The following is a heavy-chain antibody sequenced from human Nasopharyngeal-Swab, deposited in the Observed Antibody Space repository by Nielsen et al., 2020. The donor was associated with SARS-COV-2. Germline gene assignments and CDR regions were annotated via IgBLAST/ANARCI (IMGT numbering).Heavy chain of an antibody. J-gene: IGHJ4*02. CDR2: INAGKGNT. CDR3: VRAWQQYFDS. V-gene: IGHV1-3*01. CDR1: GYTLSNYA. Sequence: ASVKVSCKASGYTLSNYAMYWVRQAPGQRPEFMGWINAGKGNTIYSQRFQGRVRISRDTSANTVYMELNRLRSEDTAVYYCVRAWQQYFDSWGQGTLVTVSS.